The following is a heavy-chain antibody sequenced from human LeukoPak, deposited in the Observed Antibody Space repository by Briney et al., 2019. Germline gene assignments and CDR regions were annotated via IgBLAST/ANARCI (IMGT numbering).Heavy chain of an antibody. V-gene: IGHV3-30*18. CDR2: ISYDGSNK. CDR1: GFTFSSYG. D-gene: IGHD3-22*01. J-gene: IGHJ4*02. Sequence: GRSLRLSCAASGFTFSSYGMHWVRQAPGKGLEWVAVISYDGSNKYYADSVKGRFTISRDNSKNTLYLQMNSLRAEDTAVYYCAKRHDSSGGDYWGQGTLVTVSS. CDR3: AKRHDSSGGDY.